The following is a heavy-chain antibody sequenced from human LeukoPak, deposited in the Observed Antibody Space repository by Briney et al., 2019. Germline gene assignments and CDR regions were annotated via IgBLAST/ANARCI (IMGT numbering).Heavy chain of an antibody. CDR3: ARGGYCTGTNCRNWFDS. CDR2: INPSNGYT. J-gene: IGHJ5*01. V-gene: IGHV1-18*01. CDR1: GYTFTSHG. Sequence: ASVKVSCKASGYTFTSHGINWVRQAPGQGLEWMGWINPSNGYTNDAQKLQGRLTMTTDTSTSTANMELRSLRSDDTAVYYCARGGYCTGTNCRNWFDSLGQGTLVTVSS. D-gene: IGHD2-2*01.